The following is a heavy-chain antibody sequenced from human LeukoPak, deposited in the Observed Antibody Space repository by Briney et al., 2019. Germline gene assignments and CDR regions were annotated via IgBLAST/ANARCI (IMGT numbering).Heavy chain of an antibody. CDR3: AREGTTVTTPVDY. CDR2: ISSSSSYI. D-gene: IGHD4-17*01. Sequence: GGSLRLSCAASGFTFSSYSMNWVRQAPGKGLEWVSSISSSSSYIYYADSVKGRFTISRDNAKNSLYLQMNSLRAEDTAVYYCAREGTTVTTPVDYWGQETLVTVSS. J-gene: IGHJ4*02. V-gene: IGHV3-21*01. CDR1: GFTFSSYS.